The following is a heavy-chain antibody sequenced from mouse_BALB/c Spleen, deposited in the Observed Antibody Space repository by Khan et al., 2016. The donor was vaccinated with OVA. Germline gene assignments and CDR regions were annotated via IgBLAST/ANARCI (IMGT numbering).Heavy chain of an antibody. CDR3: AGMDGIEY. CDR1: GYSITSGYG. D-gene: IGHD2-3*01. V-gene: IGHV3-2*02. Sequence: VQLLESGPGLVKPSQSLSLTCTVTGYSITSGYGWNWIRQFPGNKLEWMGYISYSGSTNYNPSLKSRISITRDTSKNQFFLQLNSVTTEDTATYYCAGMDGIEYWGQGTTLTVSS. J-gene: IGHJ2*01. CDR2: ISYSGST.